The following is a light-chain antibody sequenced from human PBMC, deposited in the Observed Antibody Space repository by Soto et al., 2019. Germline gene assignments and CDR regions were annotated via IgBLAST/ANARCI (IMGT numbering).Light chain of an antibody. Sequence: QTVVTQEPSFSVSPGGTVTLTCGLSSGSVSTTYYPSWYQQTPGQAPRTLIYNTDIRSSGVPDRFSGSILGNKAALTITGAQADDESDYYCVLYRGRGISVFGGGTKLTVL. CDR1: SGSVSTTYY. CDR3: VLYRGRGISV. V-gene: IGLV8-61*01. J-gene: IGLJ3*02. CDR2: NTD.